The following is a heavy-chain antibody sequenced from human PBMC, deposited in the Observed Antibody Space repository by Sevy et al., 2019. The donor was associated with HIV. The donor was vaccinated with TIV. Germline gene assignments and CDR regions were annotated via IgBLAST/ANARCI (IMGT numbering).Heavy chain of an antibody. D-gene: IGHD3-16*01. V-gene: IGHV3-7*01. J-gene: IGHJ4*02. CDR2: IKKDGIEK. CDR1: GFTFSSYY. CDR3: ARDNNYVSDC. Sequence: GGSLRLSCVASGFTFSSYYMNWVRQAPGKELEWVANIKKDGIEKHYVDSVMGRFTISRDNAKNSLYLQMNSLGVEDTAVYYCARDNNYVSDCWGQGTLVTVSS.